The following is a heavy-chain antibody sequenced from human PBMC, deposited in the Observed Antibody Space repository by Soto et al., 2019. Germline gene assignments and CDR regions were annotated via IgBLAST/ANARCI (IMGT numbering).Heavy chain of an antibody. Sequence: QVQLQESGPGLVKPSETLSLTCTVSGGSISSYYWSWIRQPPGKVLEWIGYIYYSGSTNYNPSLKSLVTMSVDTSKNQFSLKLSSVIAADTAVYYCARGPVGFDPLGQGTLVTVCS. CDR3: ARGPVGFDP. J-gene: IGHJ5*02. CDR2: IYYSGST. V-gene: IGHV4-59*01. CDR1: GGSISSYY.